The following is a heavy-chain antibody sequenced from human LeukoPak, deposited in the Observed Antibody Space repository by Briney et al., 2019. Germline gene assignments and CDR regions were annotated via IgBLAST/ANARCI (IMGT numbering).Heavy chain of an antibody. CDR2: ISSSSSTI. D-gene: IGHD6-13*01. V-gene: IGHV3-48*01. Sequence: GGSLRLSCAASGFTFSSYSMNCVRQAPGKGLGWVSYISSSSSTIYYADSVKGRFTISRDNAKNSLYLQMNSLRAEDTAVYYCARGKYSSSPGNFDYWGQGTLVTVSS. CDR3: ARGKYSSSPGNFDY. J-gene: IGHJ4*02. CDR1: GFTFSSYS.